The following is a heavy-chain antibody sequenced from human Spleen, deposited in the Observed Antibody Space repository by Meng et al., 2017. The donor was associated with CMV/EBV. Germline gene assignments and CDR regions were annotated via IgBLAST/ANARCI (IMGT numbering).Heavy chain of an antibody. CDR1: GYPIRSDYY. D-gene: IGHD6-19*01. CDR2: IYHSGST. Sequence: SETLSLTCTVSGYPIRSDYYWGWIRQPPGKGLEWIGSIYHSGSTSYNPSLKSRVTISVDTSKNQFSLKVSSVTAADTAIYYCARETSYTSGWYGYMDSWGQGSLVTVSS. J-gene: IGHJ5*01. V-gene: IGHV4-38-2*02. CDR3: ARETSYTSGWYGYMDS.